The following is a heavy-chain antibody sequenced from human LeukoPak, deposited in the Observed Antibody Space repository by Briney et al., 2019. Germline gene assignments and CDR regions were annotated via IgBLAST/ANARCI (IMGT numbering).Heavy chain of an antibody. V-gene: IGHV3-30*04. CDR2: ISYDGSNK. CDR1: GFTFSSYT. J-gene: IGHJ4*02. CDR3: ATDSSPDY. Sequence: PGGSLRLFCAASGFTFSSYTMHWVRQAPGKGLEWVALISYDGSNKYYADSVKGRFTISRDNSRNTLYLQMNSLRAEDTALYYCATDSSPDYWGQGTQVTVSS. D-gene: IGHD6-13*01.